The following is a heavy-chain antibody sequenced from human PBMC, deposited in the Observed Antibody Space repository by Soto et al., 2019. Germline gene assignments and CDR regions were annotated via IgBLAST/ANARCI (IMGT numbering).Heavy chain of an antibody. CDR2: IKQDGSEK. D-gene: IGHD3-9*01. J-gene: IGHJ4*02. CDR3: ARVDILTGYPLYFDY. CDR1: GFTFSSYW. V-gene: IGHV3-7*01. Sequence: GGSLRLSCAASGFTFSSYWMSWVRQAPGKGLEWVANIKQDGSEKYYVDSVKGRFTISRDNAKNSLYLQMNSLRAEDTAVYYCARVDILTGYPLYFDYWGQGTLVTVSS.